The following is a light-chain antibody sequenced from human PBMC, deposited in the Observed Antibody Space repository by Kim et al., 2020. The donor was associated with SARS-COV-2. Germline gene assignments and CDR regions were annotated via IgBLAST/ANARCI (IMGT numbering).Light chain of an antibody. Sequence: SPGESATLSCMASQSLGSSYLAWYQQKPGQAPRLLIYAASSRATGIPDRFSGSGSGTDFTLTISRLEPEDFAVYYCHQYDTSPMYTFGQGTKLEI. V-gene: IGKV3-20*01. CDR3: HQYDTSPMYT. J-gene: IGKJ2*01. CDR2: AAS. CDR1: QSLGSSY.